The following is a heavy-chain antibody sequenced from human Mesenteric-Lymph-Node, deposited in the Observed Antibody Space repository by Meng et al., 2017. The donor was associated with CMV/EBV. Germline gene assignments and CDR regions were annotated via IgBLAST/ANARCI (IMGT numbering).Heavy chain of an antibody. CDR1: GYQFTSYY. CDR3: ARVVIAVACTRWLDP. D-gene: IGHD6-19*01. V-gene: IGHV1-46*01. Sequence: GYQFTSYYRHWGRQALGQGVEGMGIIKTSGGSTTDAQKFKGRVTMTRETSTSTVDMELSSLRSEDTAVYYGARVVIAVACTRWLDPWGQGTLVTVSS. CDR2: IKTSGGST. J-gene: IGHJ5*02.